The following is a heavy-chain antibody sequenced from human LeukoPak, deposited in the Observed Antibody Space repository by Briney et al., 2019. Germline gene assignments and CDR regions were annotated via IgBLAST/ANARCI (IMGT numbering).Heavy chain of an antibody. CDR2: ISSSSSTI. CDR1: GFTFSSYS. V-gene: IGHV3-48*01. J-gene: IGHJ3*02. Sequence: QPGGSLRLSCAASGFTFSSYSMNWVRRAPGKGLEWVSYISSSSSTIYYADSVRGRFTIPRDNAKNSLYLQMNSLRGEDTAVYYCARKTGGSLDIWGQGTMVTVSS. CDR3: ARKTGGSLDI. D-gene: IGHD7-27*01.